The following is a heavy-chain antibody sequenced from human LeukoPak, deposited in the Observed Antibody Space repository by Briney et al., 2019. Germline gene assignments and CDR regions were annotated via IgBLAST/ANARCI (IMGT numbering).Heavy chain of an antibody. V-gene: IGHV4-59*01. CDR1: GGSISSYY. D-gene: IGHD2-2*01. Sequence: SETLSLTCTVSGGSISSYYWSWIRQPPGKGLEWIGYIYYSGSTNYNPSLKSRVTISVDTSKNQFSLKLSSVTAADTAVYYCARESRVADCSSTSCREGNAFDIWGQGTMVTVSS. CDR3: ARESRVADCSSTSCREGNAFDI. J-gene: IGHJ3*02. CDR2: IYYSGST.